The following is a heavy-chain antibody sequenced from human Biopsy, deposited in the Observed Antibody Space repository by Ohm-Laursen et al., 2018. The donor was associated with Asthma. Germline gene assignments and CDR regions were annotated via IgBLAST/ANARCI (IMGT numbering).Heavy chain of an antibody. J-gene: IGHJ4*02. CDR2: INSVFGTT. V-gene: IGHV1-69*13. CDR3: ARKAGSCISRTCYSLDF. Sequence: SVKVSCKSLGGTFNTYVIGWVRQAPGQGLEWMGVINSVFGTTTYPQKFQGRVTITADDSTSTVYMELSSLRSEDTAVYYCARKAGSCISRTCYSLDFWGQGTLVTVSS. D-gene: IGHD2-2*01. CDR1: GGTFNTYV.